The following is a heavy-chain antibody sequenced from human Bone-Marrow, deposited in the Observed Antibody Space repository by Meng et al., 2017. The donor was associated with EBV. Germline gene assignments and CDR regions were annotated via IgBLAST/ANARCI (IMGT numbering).Heavy chain of an antibody. V-gene: IGHV4-39*01. CDR1: WHSTSGLHY. J-gene: IGHJ5*02. CDR3: ARPFPSWQSPRLDPFGA. CDR2: GHYPGSP. D-gene: IGHD6-19*01. Sequence: PVTPSASLPLTCTVVWHSTSGLHYWRRAGRPPVRVLEWIGRGHYPGSPYSSRSLKRPLTVSVDTSKNLFSLRLTSLTAADTAVYYCARPFPSWQSPRLDPFGAWGQGTLVTVSS.